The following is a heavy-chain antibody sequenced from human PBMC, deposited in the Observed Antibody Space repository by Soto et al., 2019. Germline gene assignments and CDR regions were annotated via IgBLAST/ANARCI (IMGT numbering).Heavy chain of an antibody. V-gene: IGHV3-33*01. CDR1: GFTFSSYG. Sequence: SGGSLRLSCAASGFTFSSYGMHWVRQAPGKGLEWVAVIWYDGSNKYYADSVKGRFTISRDNSKNTLYLQMNSLRAEDTAVYYCARDKDTAMVVSNWFDPWGQGTLVTVSS. CDR3: ARDKDTAMVVSNWFDP. D-gene: IGHD5-18*01. J-gene: IGHJ5*02. CDR2: IWYDGSNK.